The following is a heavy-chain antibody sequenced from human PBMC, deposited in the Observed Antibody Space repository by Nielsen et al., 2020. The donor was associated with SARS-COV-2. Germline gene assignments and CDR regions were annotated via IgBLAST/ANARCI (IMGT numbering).Heavy chain of an antibody. D-gene: IGHD1-26*01. CDR3: ARGAWLDP. V-gene: IGHV1-46*01. Sequence: ASMKVSCKASGYSFTSYDMHWVRQAPGQGLEWMGVIYPSVGSTIYAQKFQGRVSMTRDTSTSTVSMELRSLRSADTAVYYCARGAWLDPWGQGTLVSVSS. CDR1: GYSFTSYD. CDR2: IYPSVGST. J-gene: IGHJ5*02.